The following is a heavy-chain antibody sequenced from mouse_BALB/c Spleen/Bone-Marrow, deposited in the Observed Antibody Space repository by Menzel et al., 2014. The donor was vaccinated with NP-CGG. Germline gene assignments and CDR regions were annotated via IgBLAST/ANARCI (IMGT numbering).Heavy chain of an antibody. J-gene: IGHJ2*01. CDR3: ARYRLGTYFDY. CDR1: GFNIKDTY. Sequence: SGAELVKPVASVKLSCTASGFNIKDTYMHWVKQRPAQGLEWIGRIDPANGNTKYDPKFQGKATITADTSSNTAYLQLSSLTSEDTAVYYCARYRLGTYFDYWGQGTTLTVSS. D-gene: IGHD1-2*01. V-gene: IGHV14-3*02. CDR2: IDPANGNT.